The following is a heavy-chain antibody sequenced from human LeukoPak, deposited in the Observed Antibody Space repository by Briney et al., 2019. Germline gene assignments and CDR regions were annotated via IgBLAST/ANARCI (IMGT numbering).Heavy chain of an antibody. D-gene: IGHD3-9*01. CDR3: ASELRYFDWAERAYYMAV. CDR1: GGTFTSYA. CDR2: SSPIFGTA. J-gene: IGHJ6*03. Sequence: SVKVSCKASGGTFTSYAISWVRQAPGQGLDWMGGSSPIFGTANYAQKFQGRVTITADESTSTAYMELSSLRSEDTVVSYCASELRYFDWAERAYYMAVWGKGTTVTVSS. V-gene: IGHV1-69*01.